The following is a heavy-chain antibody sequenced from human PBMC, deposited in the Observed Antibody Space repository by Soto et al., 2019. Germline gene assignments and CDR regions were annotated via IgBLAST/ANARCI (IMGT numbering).Heavy chain of an antibody. CDR3: ATESSGAFDI. CDR1: GYTPTELS. D-gene: IGHD6-6*01. Sequence: ASVKGSRKVFGYTPTELSMHWGRQAPGKGLEWMGGFDPEDGETIYAQKFQGRVTMTEDTSTDTAYMELSSLRSEDTAVYYCATESSGAFDIWGQGTMVTVSS. J-gene: IGHJ3*02. V-gene: IGHV1-24*01. CDR2: FDPEDGET.